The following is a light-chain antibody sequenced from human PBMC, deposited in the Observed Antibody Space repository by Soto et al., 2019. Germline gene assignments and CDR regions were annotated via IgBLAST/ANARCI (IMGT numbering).Light chain of an antibody. CDR3: SSYTSSDTLV. Sequence: QYALTQPASVSGSPGQSITISCTGTTSDVGLYNYVSWYQQHPGKAPKLMISEVSNRPSGVSNRFSGSKSGNTASLTISGLQAEDEADYYCSSYTSSDTLVFGAGTKVTVL. CDR1: TSDVGLYNY. J-gene: IGLJ2*01. V-gene: IGLV2-14*01. CDR2: EVS.